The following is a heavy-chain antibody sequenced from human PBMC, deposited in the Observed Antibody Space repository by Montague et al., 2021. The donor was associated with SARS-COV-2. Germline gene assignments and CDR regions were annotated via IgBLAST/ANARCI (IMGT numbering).Heavy chain of an antibody. CDR1: GGSISPYY. Sequence: SETLSLTCTVSGGSISPYYCSWIRQPPWKGLEWIWTIYYTGSTTYYSSLTRRLTISVATSENQFSLKVTSVTPADTAVYYCARVGWELRVGDYYFDFWGQGTLVAVSS. J-gene: IGHJ4*02. CDR3: ARVGWELRVGDYYFDF. D-gene: IGHD1-26*01. V-gene: IGHV4-59*01. CDR2: IYYTGST.